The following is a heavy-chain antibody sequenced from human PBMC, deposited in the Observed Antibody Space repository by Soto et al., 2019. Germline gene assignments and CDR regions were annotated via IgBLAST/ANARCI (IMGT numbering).Heavy chain of an antibody. CDR3: AKVKDGSGSYYNGGFDP. J-gene: IGHJ5*02. D-gene: IGHD3-10*01. CDR1: GFTFSSYG. Sequence: LRLSCAASGFTFSSYGMHWVRQAPGKGLEWVAVISYDGSNKYYADSVKGRFTISRDNSKNTLYLQMNSLRAEDTAVYYCAKVKDGSGSYYNGGFDPWGQGTLVTVSS. V-gene: IGHV3-30*18. CDR2: ISYDGSNK.